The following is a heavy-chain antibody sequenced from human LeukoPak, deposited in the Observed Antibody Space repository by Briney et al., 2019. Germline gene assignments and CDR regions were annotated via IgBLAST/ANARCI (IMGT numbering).Heavy chain of an antibody. CDR2: IKDDGNVK. Sequence: GASLRLSCVASGFTFSSYWMSWVRQAPGEGLEWVASIKDDGNVKDYVDSVKGRFTISRDNAKNSLYLQMDSLRAEDTAVYYCARTRRYCSSTSCYPFDIWGQGTMVTV. V-gene: IGHV3-7*05. CDR1: GFTFSSYW. D-gene: IGHD2-2*01. J-gene: IGHJ3*02. CDR3: ARTRRYCSSTSCYPFDI.